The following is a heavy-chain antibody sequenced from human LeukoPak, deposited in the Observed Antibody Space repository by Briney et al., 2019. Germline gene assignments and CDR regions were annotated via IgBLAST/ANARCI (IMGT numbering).Heavy chain of an antibody. CDR1: GFTFSSYA. Sequence: PGGSLRLSCAASGFTFSSYAMSWGRQAPGKGLEWVSAISGSGGSTYYADSVKGRFTISRDNSKNTLYLQMNSLRAEDTAVYYCAKGYNCSSTSCLYYYMDVWGKGTTVTVSS. D-gene: IGHD2-2*01. CDR3: AKGYNCSSTSCLYYYMDV. CDR2: ISGSGGST. V-gene: IGHV3-23*01. J-gene: IGHJ6*03.